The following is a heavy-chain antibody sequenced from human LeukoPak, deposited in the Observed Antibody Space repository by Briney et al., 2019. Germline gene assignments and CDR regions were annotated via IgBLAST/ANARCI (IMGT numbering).Heavy chain of an antibody. CDR1: GGSISSSNW. J-gene: IGHJ4*02. D-gene: IGHD3-22*01. CDR2: IYHSGST. CDR3: ARDPAYYDSSGPQGY. Sequence: SGTLSLTCAVSGGSISSSNWWSWVRQPPGKGLEWIGEIYHSGSTNYNPSLKGRVTISVDKSKNQFSLKLSSVTAVDTAVYYCARDPAYYDSSGPQGYWGQGTLVTVSS. V-gene: IGHV4-4*02.